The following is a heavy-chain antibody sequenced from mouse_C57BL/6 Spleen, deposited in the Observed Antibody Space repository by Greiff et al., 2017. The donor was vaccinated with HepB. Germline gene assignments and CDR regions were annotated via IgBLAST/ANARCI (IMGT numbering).Heavy chain of an antibody. J-gene: IGHJ2*01. CDR3: ARDRELGFDY. D-gene: IGHD4-1*01. CDR1: GFTFSDYY. V-gene: IGHV5-16*01. CDR2: INYDGSST. Sequence: EVKVVESEGGLVQPGSSMKLSCTASGFTFSDYYMAWVRQVPEKGLEWVANINYDGSSTYYLDSLKSRFIISRDNAKNILYLQMSSLKSEDTATYYCARDRELGFDYWGQGTTLTVSS.